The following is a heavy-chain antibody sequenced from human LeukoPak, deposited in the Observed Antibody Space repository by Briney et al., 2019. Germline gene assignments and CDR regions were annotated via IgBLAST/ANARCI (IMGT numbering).Heavy chain of an antibody. CDR2: INPKSGGT. V-gene: IGHV1-2*02. Sequence: ASVKVSCKASGYTFTAYYMHWVRQAPGQGLEWMGWINPKSGGTNYGKKFQGRVTMTRDTSINTAYMELSRLRSDDTAVYYCARERGIAAAGRLYNWFDPWGQGTLVTVSS. J-gene: IGHJ5*02. CDR1: GYTFTAYY. D-gene: IGHD6-13*01. CDR3: ARERGIAAAGRLYNWFDP.